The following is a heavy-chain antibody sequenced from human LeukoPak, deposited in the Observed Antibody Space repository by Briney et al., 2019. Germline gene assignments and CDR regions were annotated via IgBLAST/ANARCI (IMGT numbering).Heavy chain of an antibody. CDR2: IYTSGST. CDR1: GGSISSGSYY. J-gene: IGHJ4*02. D-gene: IGHD3-22*01. Sequence: SETLSLTCTVSGGSISSGSYYWSWIRQPAGKGLEWIGRIYTSGSTNYNPSLKSRVTISVDTSKNQFSLKLSSVTAADTAVYYCARGVGAIVVGRDYFDYWGQGTLVTVSS. CDR3: ARGVGAIVVGRDYFDY. V-gene: IGHV4-61*02.